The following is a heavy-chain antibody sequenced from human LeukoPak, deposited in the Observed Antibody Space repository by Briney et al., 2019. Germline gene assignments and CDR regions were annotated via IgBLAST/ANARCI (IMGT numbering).Heavy chain of an antibody. Sequence: GGSLRLSCAASGFPFSSYAMSWVRQAPGEGLEWVSAISGSGGSTYYADSVKGRFTISRDNSKNTLYLQMNSLRAEDTAVYYCAKLSDYDYVWGSYRFFDYWGQGTLVTVSS. D-gene: IGHD3-16*02. CDR1: GFPFSSYA. CDR3: AKLSDYDYVWGSYRFFDY. CDR2: ISGSGGST. J-gene: IGHJ4*02. V-gene: IGHV3-23*01.